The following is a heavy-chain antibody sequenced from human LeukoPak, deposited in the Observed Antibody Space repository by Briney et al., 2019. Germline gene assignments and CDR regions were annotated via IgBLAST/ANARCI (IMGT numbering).Heavy chain of an antibody. Sequence: SGTLSLTCTVSGGSISSYYWSWIRQPPGKGLEWIGYVYYSGSTNYNPSLKSRVTISVDTSKNHFSLKLSSVTAADTAVYYCARLRSGWTNYYFDYWGQGTLVTVSS. J-gene: IGHJ4*02. V-gene: IGHV4-59*01. D-gene: IGHD6-19*01. CDR2: VYYSGST. CDR3: ARLRSGWTNYYFDY. CDR1: GGSISSYY.